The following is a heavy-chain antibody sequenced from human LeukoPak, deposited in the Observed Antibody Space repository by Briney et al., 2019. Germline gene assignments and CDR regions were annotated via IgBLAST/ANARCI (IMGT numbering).Heavy chain of an antibody. CDR3: AKAASSSWPSYYYGMDV. J-gene: IGHJ6*02. D-gene: IGHD6-13*01. V-gene: IGHV3-23*01. CDR2: ITGSGGNT. Sequence: GGSLRLSCAASGFTFTSYSMSWVRQAPGMGLEWVSVITGSGGNTYYADSVKGRFTISKDNSKNTVYLQMSSLRVDDTAVYYCAKAASSSWPSYYYGMDVWGQGTTVTVSS. CDR1: GFTFTSYS.